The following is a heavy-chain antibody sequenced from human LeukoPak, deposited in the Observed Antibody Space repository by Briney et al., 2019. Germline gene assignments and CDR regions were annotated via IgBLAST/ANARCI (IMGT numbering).Heavy chain of an antibody. CDR2: IYDSGST. J-gene: IGHJ4*02. CDR3: ARHMYSGRYYGIDY. V-gene: IGHV4-61*05. Sequence: NPSETLSLTCTVSGGSISSSSYYWSWIRQPPGKGLEWIGYIYDSGSTNYNPSLKSRVTISIDTSKNQFSLKLSSVTAADTAMYYCARHMYSGRYYGIDYWGQGTLVTVSS. D-gene: IGHD1-26*01. CDR1: GGSISSSSYY.